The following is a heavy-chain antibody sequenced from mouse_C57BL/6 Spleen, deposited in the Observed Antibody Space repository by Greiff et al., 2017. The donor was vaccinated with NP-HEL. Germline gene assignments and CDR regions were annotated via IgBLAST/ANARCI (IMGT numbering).Heavy chain of an antibody. CDR1: GFSFNTYA. Sequence: GGGLVQPKGSLKLSCAASGFSFNTYAMNWVRQAPGKGLEWVARIRSKSNNYATYYADSVKDRFTISRDDSESMLYLQMNNLKTEDTAMYYCVRQLLTTVVAGAMDYWGQGTSVTVSS. CDR2: IRSKSNNYAT. J-gene: IGHJ4*01. D-gene: IGHD1-1*01. CDR3: VRQLLTTVVAGAMDY. V-gene: IGHV10-1*01.